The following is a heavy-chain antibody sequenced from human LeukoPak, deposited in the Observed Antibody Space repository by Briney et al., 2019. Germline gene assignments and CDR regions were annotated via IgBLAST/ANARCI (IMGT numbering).Heavy chain of an antibody. D-gene: IGHD3-9*01. CDR2: FDPEDGET. V-gene: IGHV1-24*01. CDR1: GYTLTELS. J-gene: IGHJ6*02. Sequence: GASVKVSCKVSGYTLTELSMHWVRQAPAKGLEWMGGFDPEDGETIYAQKFQGRVTMTEDTSTDTAYMELSSLRSEDTAVYYCATDRGYDILTGYPVYGMDVWGQGTTVTVSS. CDR3: ATDRGYDILTGYPVYGMDV.